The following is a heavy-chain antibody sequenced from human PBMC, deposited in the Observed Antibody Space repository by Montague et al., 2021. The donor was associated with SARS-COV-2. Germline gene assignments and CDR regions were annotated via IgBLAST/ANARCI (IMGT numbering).Heavy chain of an antibody. J-gene: IGHJ6*02. V-gene: IGHV4-39*01. CDR1: GGSISSSSYY. Sequence: SETLSLTCTVSGGSISSSSYYWGWIRQPPGKGLEWIGSIYYSGSTYYNPSLKSRVTISVDTSKNQFSLKLSSVTAADTAVYYCARHYGVVVPAAIYYYCGMDVWGQGTTVTVSS. CDR3: ARHYGVVVPAAIYYYCGMDV. CDR2: IYYSGST. D-gene: IGHD2-2*02.